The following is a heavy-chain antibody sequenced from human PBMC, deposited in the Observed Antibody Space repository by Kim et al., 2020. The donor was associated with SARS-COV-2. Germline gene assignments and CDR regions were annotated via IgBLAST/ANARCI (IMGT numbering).Heavy chain of an antibody. CDR1: GYSFTSYW. CDR2: IDPSDSYT. D-gene: IGHD2-15*01. CDR3: ARQIGLATDIVVVAAVGY. Sequence: GESLKISCKGSGYSFTSYWISWVRQMPGKGLEWMGRIDPSDSYTNYSPSFQGHVTISADKSISTAYLQWSSLKASDTAMYYCARQIGLATDIVVVAAVGYWGQGTLVTVSS. J-gene: IGHJ4*02. V-gene: IGHV5-10-1*01.